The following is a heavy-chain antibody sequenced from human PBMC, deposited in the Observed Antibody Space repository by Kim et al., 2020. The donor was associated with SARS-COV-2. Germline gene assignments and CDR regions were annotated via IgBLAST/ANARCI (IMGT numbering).Heavy chain of an antibody. V-gene: IGHV3-23*01. Sequence: YAASGKGRFTNSRDNSKNTLYLQLNSLSAEDTAVYYCAIVASKLRFLNFEYWGQGTLVTVSP. D-gene: IGHD3-3*01. CDR3: AIVASKLRFLNFEY. J-gene: IGHJ4*02.